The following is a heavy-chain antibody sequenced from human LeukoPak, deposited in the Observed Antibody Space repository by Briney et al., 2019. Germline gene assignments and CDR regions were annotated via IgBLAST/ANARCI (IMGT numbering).Heavy chain of an antibody. J-gene: IGHJ4*02. CDR3: AKDRLPGYSYGPSDY. CDR2: ISGRDGRT. V-gene: IGHV3-23*01. CDR1: GLIFYTYA. D-gene: IGHD5-18*01. Sequence: GGSLRLSCKASGLIFYTYAMSWVRQAPGKGLEWVSAISGRDGRTYYTESVKGRFTISRDNSKNTLYLQMNSLRAEDTAVYYCAKDRLPGYSYGPSDYWGQGTLVTVSS.